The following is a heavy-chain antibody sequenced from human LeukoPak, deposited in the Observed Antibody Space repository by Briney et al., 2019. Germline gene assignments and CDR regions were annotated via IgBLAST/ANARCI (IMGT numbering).Heavy chain of an antibody. J-gene: IGHJ6*02. CDR3: VRGYSFGPYGMDV. V-gene: IGHV3-64D*09. Sequence: GGSLRLSCAASGFTFSSYSMNWVRQAPGKGPEWVSSISGSGGSTYYADSVKGRFTISRDNSKNTLYLQMSSLRAEDTAVYFCVRGYSFGPYGMDVWGQGTTVTVSS. CDR2: ISGSGGST. D-gene: IGHD2-15*01. CDR1: GFTFSSYS.